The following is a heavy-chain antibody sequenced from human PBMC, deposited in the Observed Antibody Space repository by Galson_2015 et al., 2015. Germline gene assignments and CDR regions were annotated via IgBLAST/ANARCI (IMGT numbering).Heavy chain of an antibody. J-gene: IGHJ4*02. D-gene: IGHD6-19*01. CDR3: AKSNTPYSSGWPIDY. V-gene: IGHV3-30*18. CDR1: GFTFSSYG. CDR2: ISFDGNNK. Sequence: SLRLSCAASGFTFSSYGMHWVRQAPGKGLEWVAVISFDGNNKYYADSVKGRIIISRDNSKNTLYLQMNSLRAEETAVYYCAKSNTPYSSGWPIDYWGQGTLVTVSS.